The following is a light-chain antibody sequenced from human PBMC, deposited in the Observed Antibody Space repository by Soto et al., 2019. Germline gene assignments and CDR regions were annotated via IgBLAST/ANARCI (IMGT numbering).Light chain of an antibody. CDR1: SNDVGSYNY. CDR3: SSYTSSSTLVV. V-gene: IGLV2-14*01. CDR2: DVS. Sequence: QSALTQPASVSGSPGQSITISCTGTSNDVGSYNYVSWYQQHPGKAPKLMIYDVSNRPSGVSNRFSGSKSGNTASLTISGPQAEDEADYYCSSYTSSSTLVVFGGGTKLTVL. J-gene: IGLJ3*02.